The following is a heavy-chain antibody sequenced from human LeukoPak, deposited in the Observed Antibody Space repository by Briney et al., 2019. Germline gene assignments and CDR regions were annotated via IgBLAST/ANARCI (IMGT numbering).Heavy chain of an antibody. V-gene: IGHV1-46*01. CDR2: INPSGGST. J-gene: IGHJ4*02. CDR3: ARFEGGSGWYGGDSHFDY. CDR1: GYTFTSYY. Sequence: AASVKVSCKASGYTFTSYYMHWVRQAPGQGLEWMGIINPSGGSTNYAQKLQGRVTMTTDTSTSTAYMELRSLRSDDTAVYYCARFEGGSGWYGGDSHFDYWGQGTLVTVSS. D-gene: IGHD6-19*01.